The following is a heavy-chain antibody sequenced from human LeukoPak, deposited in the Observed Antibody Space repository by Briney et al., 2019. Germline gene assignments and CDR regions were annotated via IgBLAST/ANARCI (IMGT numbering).Heavy chain of an antibody. J-gene: IGHJ5*02. D-gene: IGHD4-17*01. CDR3: ARGPLTVTRGFDP. CDR2: IYHDGRT. CDR1: GASISGTNW. V-gene: IGHV4-4*02. Sequence: PSETLSLTCAVSGASISGTNWWSWVRQPPGKGLEWIGEIYHDGRTNFNPSLKSRVTISVDKSKNQFSLNLNSVTAADTAVYYCARGPLTVTRGFDPWGQGTLVTVSS.